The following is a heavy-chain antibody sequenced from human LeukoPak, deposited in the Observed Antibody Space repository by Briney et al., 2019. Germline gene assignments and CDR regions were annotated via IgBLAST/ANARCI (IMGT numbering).Heavy chain of an antibody. CDR3: AKGSYYDSSGSFYFDY. CDR1: GFTFGSYA. J-gene: IGHJ4*02. Sequence: QSGGSLRLSCAASGFTFGSYAMSWVRQAPGKGLEWVSGLSGSGDNTYYADSVKGRFTISRDNSKNTLYVQVNSLGTEDTAAYYCAKGSYYDSSGSFYFDYWGQGTLVTVSS. V-gene: IGHV3-23*01. D-gene: IGHD3-22*01. CDR2: LSGSGDNT.